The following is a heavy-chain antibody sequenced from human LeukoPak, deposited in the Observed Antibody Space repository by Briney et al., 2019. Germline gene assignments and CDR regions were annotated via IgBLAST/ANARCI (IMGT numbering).Heavy chain of an antibody. CDR3: ARITPAGRQLDY. J-gene: IGHJ4*02. CDR2: IDWDDDK. D-gene: IGHD6-13*01. CDR1: GFSLSTSGMC. V-gene: IGHV2-70*11. Sequence: SGPTRVNPTQTLTLTCTFSGFSLSTSGMCVSWIRQPPGKALEWLARIDWDDDKYYSTSLKTRLTISKDTSKNQVVLTMANMDPVDTATYYCARITPAGRQLDYWGQGTLVTVPS.